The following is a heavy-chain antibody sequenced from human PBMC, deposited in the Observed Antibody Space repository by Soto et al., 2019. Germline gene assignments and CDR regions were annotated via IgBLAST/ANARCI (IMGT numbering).Heavy chain of an antibody. Sequence: QVQLVQSGAEVKNPGASVKVSCKASGYTFTRYGIGWARQAPGQGLEWMGWINTYNGNTKYAQNVQGRVILTTDTSTSTAYMELRSLRSNDTAIYYCAMVNVYVTPSPQDVWGQGTTVIVSS. CDR2: INTYNGNT. J-gene: IGHJ6*02. V-gene: IGHV1-18*01. CDR1: GYTFTRYG. CDR3: AMVNVYVTPSPQDV. D-gene: IGHD3-16*01.